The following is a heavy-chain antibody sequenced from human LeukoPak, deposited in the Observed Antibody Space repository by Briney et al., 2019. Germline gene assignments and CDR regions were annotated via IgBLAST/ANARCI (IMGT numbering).Heavy chain of an antibody. CDR2: IYYSGST. CDR3: AVPPGYINYFDY. D-gene: IGHD1-1*01. Sequence: SETLSLTCTVSGGSISSSSYYWGWIRQPPGKGLEWIGSIYYSGSTYYNPSLKSRVTISVDTSKNQFSLKLSSVTAADTAVYYCAVPPGYINYFDYWGQGTLVTVSS. V-gene: IGHV4-39*01. J-gene: IGHJ4*02. CDR1: GGSISSSSYY.